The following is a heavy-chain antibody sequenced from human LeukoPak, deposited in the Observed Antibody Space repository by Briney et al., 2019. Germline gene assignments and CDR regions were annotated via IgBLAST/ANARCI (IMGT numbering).Heavy chain of an antibody. V-gene: IGHV4-39*01. Sequence: SETLSLTCTVSGGSISSSSYYWGWIRQPPGTGLEWIGSIYYSGSTYYNPSLKSRVTISVDTSKNQFSLKLSSVTAADTAVYYCARAHRGEIAAAGTCWFDPWGQGTLVTVSS. CDR2: IYYSGST. CDR1: GGSISSSSYY. D-gene: IGHD6-13*01. J-gene: IGHJ5*02. CDR3: ARAHRGEIAAAGTCWFDP.